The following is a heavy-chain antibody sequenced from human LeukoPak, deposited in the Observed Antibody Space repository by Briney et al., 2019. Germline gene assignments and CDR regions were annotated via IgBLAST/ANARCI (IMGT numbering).Heavy chain of an antibody. CDR1: GYSFTSYW. Sequence: GESLKISCKGSGYSFTSYWIGWVRQMPGKGLEWMGIIYPGDSDTRYSPSFQGQVTISADKSISTAYLQWSSLKASDSAMYYCARTISSSWYFGYYYYIDVWGKGTTVTVYS. CDR3: ARTISSSWYFGYYYYIDV. D-gene: IGHD6-13*01. V-gene: IGHV5-51*01. CDR2: IYPGDSDT. J-gene: IGHJ6*03.